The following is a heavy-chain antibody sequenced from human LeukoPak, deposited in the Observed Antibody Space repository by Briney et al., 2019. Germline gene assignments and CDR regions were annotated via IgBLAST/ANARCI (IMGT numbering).Heavy chain of an antibody. J-gene: IGHJ4*02. CDR2: ITNNGGRT. D-gene: IGHD2-15*01. CDR1: GFTFSSYA. CDR3: ARDGSDCRGGTCDRGPYDY. V-gene: IGHV3-64*01. Sequence: PGGSLRLSCAASGFTFSSYAMHWVRQAPGKGLEYVSAITNNGGRTYYGNSVKGRFTISRDNSKNTLYLQMGSLRADDMAVYYCARDGSDCRGGTCDRGPYDYWGQGTLVTVSS.